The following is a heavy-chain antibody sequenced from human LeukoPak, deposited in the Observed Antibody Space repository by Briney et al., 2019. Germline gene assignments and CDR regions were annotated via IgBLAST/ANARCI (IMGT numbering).Heavy chain of an antibody. D-gene: IGHD3-22*01. CDR3: ARPYYYDSRIDP. V-gene: IGHV4-30-4*01. CDR1: GGSIISGDYY. Sequence: TLSLTCTVSGGSIISGDYYWRWIRQPPGKGLEGSAYMYYSGSTYYNPSLKRRVTISADTSKNQLSLKLSSVTAADTAVYYCARPYYYDSRIDPWGQGILVTVSS. J-gene: IGHJ5*02. CDR2: MYYSGST.